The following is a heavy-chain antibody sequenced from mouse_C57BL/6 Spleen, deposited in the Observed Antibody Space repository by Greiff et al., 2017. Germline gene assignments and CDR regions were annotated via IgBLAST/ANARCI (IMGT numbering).Heavy chain of an antibody. J-gene: IGHJ2*01. V-gene: IGHV1-42*01. Sequence: EVQLQESGPELVKPGASVKISCKASGYSFTGYYMNWVKQSPEKSLEWIGEINPSTGGTTYNQKFKAKATLTVDKSSSTAYMQLKSLTSEDSAVYYCARSWAGTDYWGQGTTLTVSS. CDR3: ARSWAGTDY. CDR1: GYSFTGYY. D-gene: IGHD4-1*01. CDR2: INPSTGGT.